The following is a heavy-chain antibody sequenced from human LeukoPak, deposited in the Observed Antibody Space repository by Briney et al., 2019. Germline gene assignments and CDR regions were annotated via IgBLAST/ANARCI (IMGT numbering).Heavy chain of an antibody. J-gene: IGHJ6*03. D-gene: IGHD1-14*01. CDR2: ISSSGGTT. Sequence: PGGSLRLSCAASGFTFSSYAMSWVRQAPGKGLEWVSAISSSGGTTYYADSAKGRFTISRDNSKNTLYLQINSLRAEDTAVYYCAKGRKDPPMDVWGKGTTVTVSS. CDR3: AKGRKDPPMDV. CDR1: GFTFSSYA. V-gene: IGHV3-23*01.